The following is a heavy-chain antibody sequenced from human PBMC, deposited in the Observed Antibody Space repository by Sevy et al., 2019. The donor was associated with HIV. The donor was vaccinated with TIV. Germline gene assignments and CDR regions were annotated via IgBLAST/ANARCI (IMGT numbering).Heavy chain of an antibody. CDR2: MSTYNGNT. J-gene: IGHJ4*02. V-gene: IGHV1-18*01. CDR3: AGVTFLYYFDY. CDR1: GYPFTNYG. Sequence: ASVKVSCKTSGYPFTNYGVTWVRQAPGQGLEWMGWMSTYNGNTNYAQKYQGRVTMTNDTYTNTVYMELRSLGSDDTAIFYCAGVTFLYYFDYWGQGTLVTVSS.